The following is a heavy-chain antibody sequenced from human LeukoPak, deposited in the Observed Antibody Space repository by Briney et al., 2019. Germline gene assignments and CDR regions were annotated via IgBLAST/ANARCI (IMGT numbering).Heavy chain of an antibody. Sequence: PSETLSLTCTVSGGSIRSYYWSWIRQPPGKGLEWIGYIYYSGNTNYNPSLKSRVTISVDTSKNQFSLKLSSVTSADTAVYYCARSPYGDCYPFDHWGQGTLVSVSS. CDR1: GGSIRSYY. CDR2: IYYSGNT. V-gene: IGHV4-59*01. J-gene: IGHJ4*02. CDR3: ARSPYGDCYPFDH. D-gene: IGHD4-17*01.